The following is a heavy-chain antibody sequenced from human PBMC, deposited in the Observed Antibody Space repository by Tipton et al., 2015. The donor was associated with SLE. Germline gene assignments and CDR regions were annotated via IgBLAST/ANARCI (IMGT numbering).Heavy chain of an antibody. CDR1: GYTFSNYD. Sequence: QSGPEVKKPGASVKVSCKASGYTFSNYDISWGRQAPGQGLEWMGWISAYNGNTNYAQKLQGRVTMTSDTSTGTAYMELRSLRSDDTAVYYCARGAGSSSHGMDVWGQGTTVTVSS. J-gene: IGHJ6*02. V-gene: IGHV1-18*01. CDR3: ARGAGSSSHGMDV. D-gene: IGHD3-10*01. CDR2: ISAYNGNT.